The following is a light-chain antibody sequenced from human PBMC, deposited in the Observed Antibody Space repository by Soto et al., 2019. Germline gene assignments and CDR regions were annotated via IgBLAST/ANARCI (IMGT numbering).Light chain of an antibody. CDR1: QRLLHSNGNNF. CDR2: LGF. Sequence: EIVMTQSPPSLTVTPGEPASISCRSSQRLLHSNGNNFLDWYLQKPGQSPQLLIYLGFNRASGVPDRVSGSGAGTDFTLKISRVEAEDVGVYYCMQVLQTPYTFGQGTKLEIK. V-gene: IGKV2-28*01. CDR3: MQVLQTPYT. J-gene: IGKJ2*01.